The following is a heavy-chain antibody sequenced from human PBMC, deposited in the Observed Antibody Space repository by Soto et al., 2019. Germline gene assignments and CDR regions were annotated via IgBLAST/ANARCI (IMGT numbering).Heavy chain of an antibody. V-gene: IGHV3-23*01. CDR1: GFTFSSYG. CDR3: AKGKGVGATPDGANC. Sequence: EMQVLESGGGLVQPGGSLRLSCAASGFTFSSYGMNWVRQAPGKGLEWVSGIRSDGDTTYNADSVKGRFTVSRDTSKNTVDLQMNSPRAEDTAVYYCAKGKGVGATPDGANCWGQGTLVTVSS. J-gene: IGHJ4*02. CDR2: IRSDGDTT. D-gene: IGHD1-26*01.